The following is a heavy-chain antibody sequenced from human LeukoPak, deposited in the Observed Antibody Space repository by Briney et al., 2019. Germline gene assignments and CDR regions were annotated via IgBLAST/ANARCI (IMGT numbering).Heavy chain of an antibody. CDR1: GGSISSGSYY. CDR3: ARAPYCSGGSCRYYYYYMDV. Sequence: SQTLSLTCTVSGGSISSGSYYWSWIRQPAGKGLEWIGRIYTSGSTNYNPSLKSRVTISVDTSKNQFSLKLSSVTAADTAVYYCARAPYCSGGSCRYYYYYMDVWGKGNTVTVSS. J-gene: IGHJ6*03. CDR2: IYTSGST. D-gene: IGHD2-15*01. V-gene: IGHV4-61*02.